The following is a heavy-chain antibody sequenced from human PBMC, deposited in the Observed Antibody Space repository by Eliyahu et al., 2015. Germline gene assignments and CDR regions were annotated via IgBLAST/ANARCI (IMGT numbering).Heavy chain of an antibody. D-gene: IGHD2-21*02. J-gene: IGHJ6*03. Sequence: QVQLQESGPGLVKPSETLSLTCTVSGGSVSSGSYXWXXIRQPPGKGLEWIGYIYYSGSTNYNPSLKSRVTISVDTSKNQFSLKLSSVTAADTAVYYCARQLAYCGGDCYFLTYEYYYYMDVWGKGTTVTVSS. CDR1: GGSVSSGSYX. CDR2: IYYSGST. V-gene: IGHV4-61*01. CDR3: ARQLAYCGGDCYFLTYEYYYYMDV.